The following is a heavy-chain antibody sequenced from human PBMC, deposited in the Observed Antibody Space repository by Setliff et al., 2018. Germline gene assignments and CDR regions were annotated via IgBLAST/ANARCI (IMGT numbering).Heavy chain of an antibody. J-gene: IGHJ4*02. CDR3: VRGEMFSTSPRAD. V-gene: IGHV3-33*01. D-gene: IGHD2-2*01. Sequence: PGGSLRLSCAASGFTFRNYGMHWVRQAPGKGTEWVAVIWFDGGNEFYADSVRGRFTISXXXSKNTLYLQMDSLRVEDTAVYYCVRGEMFSTSPRADWGQGSQVTVSS. CDR2: IWFDGGNE. CDR1: GFTFRNYG.